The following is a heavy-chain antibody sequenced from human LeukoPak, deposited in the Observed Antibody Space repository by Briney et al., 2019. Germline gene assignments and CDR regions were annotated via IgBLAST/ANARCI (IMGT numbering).Heavy chain of an antibody. CDR1: GYTFTTYA. J-gene: IGHJ6*03. V-gene: IGHV1-18*01. CDR3: ARSSMVRGVPTYYYYYMDV. Sequence: ASVKVSCKASGYTFTTYAMNWVRQAPGQGLEWMGWISAYNGNTNYAQKLQGRVTMTTDTSTSTAYMELRSLRSDDTAVYYCARSSMVRGVPTYYYYYMDVWGKGTTVTISS. D-gene: IGHD3-10*01. CDR2: ISAYNGNT.